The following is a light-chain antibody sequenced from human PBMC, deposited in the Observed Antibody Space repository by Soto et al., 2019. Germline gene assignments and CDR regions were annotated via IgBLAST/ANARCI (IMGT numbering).Light chain of an antibody. Sequence: QSALTQPASVSGSPGQSITISCTGTSSDVGSYNLVSWYQQHPGKAPKLMIYEGSKRPSGVSNRFSGSKSGNTASLTISGVQACDGADYYCCSYAGSSTFVVFGGGTKLTVL. V-gene: IGLV2-23*03. CDR1: SSDVGSYNL. CDR2: EGS. J-gene: IGLJ2*01. CDR3: CSYAGSSTFVV.